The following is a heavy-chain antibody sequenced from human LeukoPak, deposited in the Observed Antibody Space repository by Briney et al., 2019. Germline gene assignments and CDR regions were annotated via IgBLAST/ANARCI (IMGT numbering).Heavy chain of an antibody. V-gene: IGHV1-46*01. CDR2: INPSGGST. Sequence: ASVKVSCKASGYTFTRYYMHWVRPAPGQGLKWMGIINPSGGSTSYAQKFQGRVTMTRDMSTSTVYMERSSLRSEDTAVYYCARLGGSYEYHAFDIWGQGTMVTVSS. CDR1: GYTFTRYY. CDR3: ARLGGSYEYHAFDI. D-gene: IGHD1-26*01. J-gene: IGHJ3*02.